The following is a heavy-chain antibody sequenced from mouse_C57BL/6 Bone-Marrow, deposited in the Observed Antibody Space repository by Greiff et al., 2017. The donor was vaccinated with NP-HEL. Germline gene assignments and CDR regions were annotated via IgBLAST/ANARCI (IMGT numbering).Heavy chain of an antibody. J-gene: IGHJ4*01. CDR1: GFNIKDDY. CDR3: TTCGSSAYAMDY. CDR2: IDPENGDT. V-gene: IGHV14-4*01. D-gene: IGHD1-1*01. Sequence: EVQLQQSGAELVRPGASVKLSCTVSGFNIKDDYMHWVKQRPEQGLEWIGWIDPENGDTEYVSKFQGTATITADTSSNTAYLQLSSLTSEDTAVYYCTTCGSSAYAMDYGGQGTSATVSA.